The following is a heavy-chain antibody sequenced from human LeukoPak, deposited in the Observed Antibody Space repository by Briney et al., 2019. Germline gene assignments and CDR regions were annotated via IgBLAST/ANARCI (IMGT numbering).Heavy chain of an antibody. CDR1: GGSFNDYF. CDR3: AREDSGFQI. CDR2: NYHTGGT. V-gene: IGHV4-59*01. Sequence: SETLSLTCTVSGGSFNDYFWSWIRQPPGKGLEWIGYNYHTGGTHYNPSLKSRVTMSLDTSKNQFSLKLSSVTALDTAVYFCAREDSGFQIWGQGTMVTVSS. J-gene: IGHJ3*02.